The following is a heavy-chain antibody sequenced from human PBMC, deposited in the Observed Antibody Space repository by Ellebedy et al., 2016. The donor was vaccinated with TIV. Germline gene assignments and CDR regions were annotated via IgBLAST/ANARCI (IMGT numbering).Heavy chain of an antibody. CDR3: QAMITGTLGAHFDH. J-gene: IGHJ4*02. D-gene: IGHD1-7*01. Sequence: ASVKVSCKASGGTFSGYGISWARQAPGQGLEWMGRIIPILGMANYAQKFQGRVTIIADTSMSTADMELSSLRSEDTAVYYCQAMITGTLGAHFDHWGQGTLVTVSS. CDR2: IIPILGMA. V-gene: IGHV1-69*04. CDR1: GGTFSGYG.